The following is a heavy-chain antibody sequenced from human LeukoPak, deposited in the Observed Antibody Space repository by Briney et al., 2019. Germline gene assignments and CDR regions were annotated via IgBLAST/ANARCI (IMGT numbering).Heavy chain of an antibody. CDR3: AKWTQPL. V-gene: IGHV3-7*01. J-gene: IGHJ4*02. Sequence: GGSLRLSCKASGFTFSSYWMNWVRQAPGKGLEWVANINQDGSGAYYVDSVKGRFSISRDNAKDSLYLQMNSLRAEDTAVYYCAKWTQPLWCQGTLVTVSS. CDR2: INQDGSGA. CDR1: GFTFSSYW. D-gene: IGHD5-18*01.